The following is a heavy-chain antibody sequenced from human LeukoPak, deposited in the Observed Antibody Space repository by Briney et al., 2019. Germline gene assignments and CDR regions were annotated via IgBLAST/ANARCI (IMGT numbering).Heavy chain of an antibody. CDR3: ARDPRRWLGVHYFDY. CDR1: GYTFTGYY. V-gene: IGHV1-2*02. D-gene: IGHD6-19*01. CDR2: INPNSGGT. J-gene: IGHJ4*02. Sequence: GASVKVSCKASGYTFTGYYMHWVRQAPGQGLEWMGWINPNSGGTNYAQKFQGRVTMTRDTSISTAYMELSRLRSDDTAVYYCARDPRRWLGVHYFDYWGQGTLVTVSS.